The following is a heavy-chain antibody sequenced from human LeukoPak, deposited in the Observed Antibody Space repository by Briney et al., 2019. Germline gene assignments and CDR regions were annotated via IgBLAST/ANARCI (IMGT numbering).Heavy chain of an antibody. CDR1: GFTFSSYA. CDR3: AKPPRGEILRFLEWSD. D-gene: IGHD3-3*01. V-gene: IGHV3-23*01. Sequence: GGSLRLSCAASGFTFSSYAMSWVRQAPGKGLEWVSAISGSGGSTYYADSVKGRFTISRDNSKHTLYLQMNSLRAEDTAVYYCAKPPRGEILRFLEWSDWGQGTLVTVSS. J-gene: IGHJ4*02. CDR2: ISGSGGST.